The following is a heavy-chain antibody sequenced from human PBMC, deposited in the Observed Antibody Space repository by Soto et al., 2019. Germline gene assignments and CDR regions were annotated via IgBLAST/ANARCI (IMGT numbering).Heavy chain of an antibody. D-gene: IGHD6-19*01. CDR2: IKQDGRDR. CDR1: GFTFSTYW. J-gene: IGHJ6*02. Sequence: EVQLVESGGGLVQPGGSLRLSCAASGFTFSTYWMSWVRQAPGKGLEWVANIKQDGRDRYYVDSVKGRFTISRDNVKNSLYLQMNSLRAEDTAMYYCARLFPGSGWPYHYYGMDVWGQGTTVTVSS. CDR3: ARLFPGSGWPYHYYGMDV. V-gene: IGHV3-7*01.